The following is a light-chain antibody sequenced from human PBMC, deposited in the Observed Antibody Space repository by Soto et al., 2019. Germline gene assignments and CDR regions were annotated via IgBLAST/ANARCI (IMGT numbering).Light chain of an antibody. CDR3: QQYGSSPWT. J-gene: IGKJ1*01. CDR1: ESIGSS. V-gene: IGKV3-15*01. CDR2: GSS. Sequence: EMVVTQSPATLSVSPGERATLSCRASESIGSSLAWYQHKPGQAPRLLIYGSSTRATGIPARFSGSGSGTEFTLTISSLQSEDFAVYYCQQYGSSPWTFGQGTKVDIK.